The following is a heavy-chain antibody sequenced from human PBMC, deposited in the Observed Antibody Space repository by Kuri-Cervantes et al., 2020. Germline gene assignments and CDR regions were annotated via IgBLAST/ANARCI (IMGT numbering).Heavy chain of an antibody. CDR1: GFTFSSYA. D-gene: IGHD6-19*01. CDR2: ISGSGGST. J-gene: IGHJ4*02. V-gene: IGHV3-23*01. CDR3: ASDSGWDRD. Sequence: GESLKISCAASGFTFSSYAMSWVRQAPGKGLEWVSAISGSGGSTYYADSVKGRFTISRDNAKNSLYLQMNSLRAEDTAVYYCASDSGWDRDWGQGTLVTVSS.